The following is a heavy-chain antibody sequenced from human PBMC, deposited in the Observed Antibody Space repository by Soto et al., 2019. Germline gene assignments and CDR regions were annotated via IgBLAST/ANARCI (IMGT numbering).Heavy chain of an antibody. V-gene: IGHV3-21*06. CDR3: ARESEGLTSNFDY. CDR2: ISSTTNYI. CDR1: GFTYTRYS. J-gene: IGHJ4*02. Sequence: GGSLRLSCAASGFTYTRYSMNWVRQAPGKGLEWVSSISSTTNYIYYGDSMKGRFTISRDNAKNSLYLEMNSLRAEDTAVYYCARESEGLTSNFDYWGQGTLVTVSS.